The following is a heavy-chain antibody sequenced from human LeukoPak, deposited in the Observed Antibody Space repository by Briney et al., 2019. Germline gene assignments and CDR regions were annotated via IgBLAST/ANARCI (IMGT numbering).Heavy chain of an antibody. Sequence: TSETLSLTCTVSGGSISSYYWSWIRQPPGKGLEWIGYIYYYGSTNYNPSLRSRVAISLDTSKNQFSLTLSSVTVADTAVYYCALGYYPNYWGQGTLVTVSS. J-gene: IGHJ4*02. CDR1: GGSISSYY. CDR2: IYYYGST. V-gene: IGHV4-59*01. D-gene: IGHD3-22*01. CDR3: ALGYYPNY.